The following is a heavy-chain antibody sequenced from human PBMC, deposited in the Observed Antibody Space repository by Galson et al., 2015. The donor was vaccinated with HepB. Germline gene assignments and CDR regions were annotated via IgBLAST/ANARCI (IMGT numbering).Heavy chain of an antibody. D-gene: IGHD3-10*01. Sequence: SVKVSCKASGYSLTNYGMNWLRQAPGQGIEWMGWINTNTGNPTYAQGFTGRFVFSLDTSVSTAYLQISSLKAEDTAVYYCAGSHPPGDYWGQGTLVTVSS. J-gene: IGHJ4*02. CDR2: INTNTGNP. V-gene: IGHV7-4-1*02. CDR3: AGSHPPGDY. CDR1: GYSLTNYG.